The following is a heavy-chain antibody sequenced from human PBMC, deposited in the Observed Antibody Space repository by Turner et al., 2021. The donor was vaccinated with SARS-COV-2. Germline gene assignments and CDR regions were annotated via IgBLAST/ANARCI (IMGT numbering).Heavy chain of an antibody. Sequence: QVHLQPWGKQLLTPSETLSLTCAVYRGSFTDSYWSWIRQSPERGLEWIGEINHSGITNINPSLKSRVTMSVDTPKNQFSLKLISVTAADTAIYYCARGSVTWGQGTLVTVSS. D-gene: IGHD2-21*02. CDR3: ARGSVT. J-gene: IGHJ4*02. CDR2: INHSGIT. V-gene: IGHV4-34*01. CDR1: RGSFTDSY.